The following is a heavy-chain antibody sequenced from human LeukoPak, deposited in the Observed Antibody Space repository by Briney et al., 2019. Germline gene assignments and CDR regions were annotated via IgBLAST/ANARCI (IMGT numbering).Heavy chain of an antibody. CDR3: AKDGYYGSGTCPDY. D-gene: IGHD3-10*01. V-gene: IGHV3-30*18. J-gene: IGHJ4*02. Sequence: GGSLRLSCAASGFTFSSYGMNWVRQAPGKGLEWVAVISNDGNNKYYADSVKGRFTISRDNSKNTLYLQMNSLRAEDAAVYYCAKDGYYGSGTCPDYWGQGTLVTVSS. CDR2: ISNDGNNK. CDR1: GFTFSSYG.